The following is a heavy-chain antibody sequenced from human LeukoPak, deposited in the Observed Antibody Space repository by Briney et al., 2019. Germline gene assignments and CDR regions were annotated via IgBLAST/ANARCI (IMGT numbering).Heavy chain of an antibody. CDR1: GGSFSGYY. CDR2: INHSGST. CDR3: ARLHLVSSGWYPMADS. D-gene: IGHD6-19*01. Sequence: SETLSLTCAVYGGSFSGYYWSWIRQPPGKGLEWIEEINHSGSTNYTPSLKSRVTISVDTSKNQFSLKLSSVTAADTAVYYCARLHLVSSGWYPMADSWGQGTLVTVSS. J-gene: IGHJ4*02. V-gene: IGHV4-34*01.